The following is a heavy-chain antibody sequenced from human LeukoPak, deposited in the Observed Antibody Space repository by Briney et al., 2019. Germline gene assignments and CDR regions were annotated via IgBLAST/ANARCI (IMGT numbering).Heavy chain of an antibody. V-gene: IGHV1-69*05. CDR2: IIPIFGTA. D-gene: IGHD6-13*01. Sequence: SVKLSCKASGGTFSSYAISWVRQAPGQGLEWMGRIIPIFGTANYAQKFQGRVTITTDESTSTAYMELSSLRSEDTAVYYCARAGAYSSSWSTENWFDPWGQGTLVTVSS. CDR3: ARAGAYSSSWSTENWFDP. CDR1: GGTFSSYA. J-gene: IGHJ5*02.